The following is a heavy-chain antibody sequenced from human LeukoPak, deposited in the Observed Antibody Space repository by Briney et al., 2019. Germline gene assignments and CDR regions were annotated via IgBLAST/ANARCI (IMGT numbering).Heavy chain of an antibody. V-gene: IGHV3-30*18. CDR2: ISHDGSNK. J-gene: IGHJ3*02. CDR3: AKDYCGGECYDALDI. D-gene: IGHD2-21*01. Sequence: GRSLRLSCAAPGFTFSNYGMHWVRQAPGKGLEWVALISHDGSNKYYTDSVKGRFTISRDNSKNTLYLQMNSLRAEDTAVYYCAKDYCGGECYDALDIWGQGTMATVSS. CDR1: GFTFSNYG.